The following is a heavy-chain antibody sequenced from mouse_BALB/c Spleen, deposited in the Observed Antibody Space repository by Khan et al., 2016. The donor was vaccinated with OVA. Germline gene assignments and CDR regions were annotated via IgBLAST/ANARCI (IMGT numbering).Heavy chain of an antibody. CDR1: GFSLTGYG. Sequence: QVQLKQSGPGLVAPSQSLSITCTVSGFSLTGYGVNWVRQPPGKGLEWLGMIWGDGSTDYNSALKSRLSISKDNSQSQVFLKMNSLQTDDTTMYYFARAYYGNYREAMDYWGQGTSVTVSS. CDR3: ARAYYGNYREAMDY. CDR2: IWGDGST. V-gene: IGHV2-6-7*01. J-gene: IGHJ4*01. D-gene: IGHD2-10*01.